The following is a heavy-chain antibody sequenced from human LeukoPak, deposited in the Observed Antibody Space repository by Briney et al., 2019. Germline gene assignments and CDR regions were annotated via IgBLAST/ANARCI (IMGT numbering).Heavy chain of an antibody. CDR2: ISTSSSYI. CDR1: GFTFSGYS. V-gene: IGHV3-21*01. Sequence: GGSLRLSCAASGFTFSGYSMKWVRQAPGKGLEWVSFISTSSSYIYYADSVKGRFTISRDNAKKSLYLQMNSLRAEDTAVYYCARGTMFPYYFDYWGQGTLVTVSS. CDR3: ARGTMFPYYFDY. D-gene: IGHD3-10*02. J-gene: IGHJ4*02.